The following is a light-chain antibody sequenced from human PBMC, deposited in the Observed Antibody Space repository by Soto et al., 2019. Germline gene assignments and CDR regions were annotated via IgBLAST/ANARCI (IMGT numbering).Light chain of an antibody. CDR3: QQSDDSPGT. J-gene: IGKJ1*01. V-gene: IGKV3-20*01. CDR2: GAS. Sequence: IVLTQSPGTLSLSPGESATLSCRASQSIGSSYLAWYQQKPGQAPRLLIYGASNRATAIPDRFSGSGSGTDFTLTISRLEPEDFAVYYCQQSDDSPGTFGQGTKVEIK. CDR1: QSIGSSY.